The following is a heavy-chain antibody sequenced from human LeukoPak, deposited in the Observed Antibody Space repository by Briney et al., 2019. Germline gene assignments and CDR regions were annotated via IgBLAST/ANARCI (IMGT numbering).Heavy chain of an antibody. Sequence: GESLRISCKGSGYSFTSYWISWVRQMPGKGLEWMGRIDPSDSYTNYSPSFQGHVTISADKSISAAYLQWSSLKASDTAMYYCARQPYYYDSSDPYGAFDIWGQGAMVTVSS. J-gene: IGHJ3*02. CDR2: IDPSDSYT. V-gene: IGHV5-10-1*01. D-gene: IGHD3-22*01. CDR1: GYSFTSYW. CDR3: ARQPYYYDSSDPYGAFDI.